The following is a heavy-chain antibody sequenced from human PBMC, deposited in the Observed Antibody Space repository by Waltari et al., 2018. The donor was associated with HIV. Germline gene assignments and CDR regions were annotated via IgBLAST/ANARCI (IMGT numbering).Heavy chain of an antibody. D-gene: IGHD3-10*02. CDR2: MNEDGNRI. CDR3: IRDMFGEYDY. V-gene: IGHV3-74*01. Sequence: EVQLEESGGASVQPGGSLRLSCAASGFSISRYWMHWVRQTPGKGLVWVSLMNEDGNRIDYAGSVRGRFTISRDSAKNTLFLQMNSLRDEDTAMYYCIRDMFGEYDYWGQGALVTVSS. J-gene: IGHJ4*02. CDR1: GFSISRYW.